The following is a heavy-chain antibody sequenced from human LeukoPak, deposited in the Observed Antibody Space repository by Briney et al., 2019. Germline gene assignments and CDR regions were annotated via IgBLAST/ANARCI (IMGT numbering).Heavy chain of an antibody. Sequence: ASVKVSCKASGYTFTGYYMHWVRQAPGQGLEWMGWINPNSGGTNYAQKFQGRVTMTRDTSISTAYMELSRLRSDDTPVYYCARHSYSSGYHYFDYWGQGTLVTVSS. CDR3: ARHSYSSGYHYFDY. CDR2: INPNSGGT. J-gene: IGHJ4*02. V-gene: IGHV1-2*02. CDR1: GYTFTGYY. D-gene: IGHD6-19*01.